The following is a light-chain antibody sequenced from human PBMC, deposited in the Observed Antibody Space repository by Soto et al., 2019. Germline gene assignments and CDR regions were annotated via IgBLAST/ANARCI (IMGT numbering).Light chain of an antibody. CDR2: GAS. J-gene: IGKJ3*01. CDR1: RNVSTW. Sequence: DIQITQSPSSVSASVGDRVTVTCRTSRNVSTWLAWYQQTPGKAPKLMIHGASTLQRGVPSRFSGSGSGTELSLTSSSGQPEDFAGDLCLQVNYFPFAFVHGT. V-gene: IGKV1-12*01. CDR3: LQVNYFPFA.